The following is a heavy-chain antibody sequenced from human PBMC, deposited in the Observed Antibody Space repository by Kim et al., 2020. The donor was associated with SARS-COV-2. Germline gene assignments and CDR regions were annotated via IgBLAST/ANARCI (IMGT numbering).Heavy chain of an antibody. Sequence: GGSLRLSCSASGFTFSTYAMSWVRQAPGKGLEWVSAVSGSGINTYYANSVKGRFTISRDNSKNTVFLQMNSLRAEDTAVYYCAKELNLRFDFNWFDPWGQGTLVTVSS. CDR1: GFTFSTYA. D-gene: IGHD3-9*01. CDR2: VSGSGINT. V-gene: IGHV3-23*01. J-gene: IGHJ5*02. CDR3: AKELNLRFDFNWFDP.